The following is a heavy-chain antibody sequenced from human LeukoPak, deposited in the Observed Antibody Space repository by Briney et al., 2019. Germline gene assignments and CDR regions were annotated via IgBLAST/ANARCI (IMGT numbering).Heavy chain of an antibody. J-gene: IGHJ4*02. Sequence: ASVKVSCKASGYTFTGYYMHWVRQAPGQGLEWMGWINPNSGGTNYAQKFQGRATMTRDTSISTAYMELSRLRSDDTAVYYCARADRAAAGAPDYWGQGTLVTVSS. D-gene: IGHD6-13*01. CDR2: INPNSGGT. CDR3: ARADRAAAGAPDY. CDR1: GYTFTGYY. V-gene: IGHV1-2*02.